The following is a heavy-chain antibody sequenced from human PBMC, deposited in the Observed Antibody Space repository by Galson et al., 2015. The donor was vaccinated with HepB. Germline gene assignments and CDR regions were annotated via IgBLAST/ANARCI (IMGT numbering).Heavy chain of an antibody. CDR2: NMPIFRSP. CDR3: ASKDYGGAGNYYYGIDV. Sequence: SVKVSCKASGDTFRNSAISWVRQAPGQGLGWMGGNMPIFRSPDSAQMFKGRVTITADESTNTAYMELSSLSSEDTAIYYCASKDYGGAGNYYYGIDVWGQGTTVIVSS. CDR1: GDTFRNSA. J-gene: IGHJ6*02. V-gene: IGHV1-69*13. D-gene: IGHD4-23*01.